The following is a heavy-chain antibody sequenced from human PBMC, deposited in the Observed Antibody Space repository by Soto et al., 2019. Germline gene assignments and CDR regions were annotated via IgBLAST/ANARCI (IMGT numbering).Heavy chain of an antibody. V-gene: IGHV4-30-4*01. CDR1: GGSISSGGYY. Sequence: SETLSLTCTVSGGSISSGGYYWSWIRQPPGKGLKWIGYIYYSGSTYYNPSLKSRVTISVDTSKNQFSLKLSSVTAADTAVYYCASHMVRGVISYYYGMDVWGQGTTVTVSS. D-gene: IGHD3-10*01. CDR3: ASHMVRGVISYYYGMDV. CDR2: IYYSGST. J-gene: IGHJ6*02.